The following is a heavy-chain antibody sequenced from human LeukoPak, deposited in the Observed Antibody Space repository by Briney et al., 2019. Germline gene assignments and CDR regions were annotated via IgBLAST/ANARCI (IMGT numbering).Heavy chain of an antibody. J-gene: IGHJ4*02. CDR3: TRHPGQWESFDY. CDR2: IYTSGST. D-gene: IGHD1-26*01. V-gene: IGHV4-61*02. CDR1: GGSISSGSYY. Sequence: PSQTLSLTCTVSGGSISSGSYYWSWIRQPAGKGLEWIGRIYTSGSTNYNPSLKSRVTISVDTSKNQFSLKLSSATAADTAVYYCTRHPGQWESFDYWGQGTLVTVSS.